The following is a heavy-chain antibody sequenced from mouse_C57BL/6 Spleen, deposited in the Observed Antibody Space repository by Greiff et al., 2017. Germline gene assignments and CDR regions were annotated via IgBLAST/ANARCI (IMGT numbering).Heavy chain of an antibody. CDR2: IRNKANGYTT. V-gene: IGHV7-3*01. Sequence: EVKLVESGGGLVQPGGSLSLSCAASGFTFTDYYMSWVRQPPGKALEWLGFIRNKANGYTTEYSASVKGRFTISRDNSQSILYLQMNALRAEDSATYYCARSSIYYGYDRGAWFAYRGQGTLVTVSA. D-gene: IGHD2-2*01. CDR1: GFTFTDYY. CDR3: ARSSIYYGYDRGAWFAY. J-gene: IGHJ3*01.